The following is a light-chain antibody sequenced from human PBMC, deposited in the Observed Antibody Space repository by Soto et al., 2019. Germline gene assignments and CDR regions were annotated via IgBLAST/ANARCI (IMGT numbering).Light chain of an antibody. CDR3: QQSYSTPRT. CDR1: QSISSY. J-gene: IGKJ1*01. V-gene: IGKV1-39*01. Sequence: DIQMTQSPSSLSASVGDRVTITCRASQSISSYLNWYQQKPGKAPKLLIYAASSLQSGVPSRFSGIGSGTDFTLTIRSLQPEDFATYYCQQSYSTPRTFGQGTKVEIK. CDR2: AAS.